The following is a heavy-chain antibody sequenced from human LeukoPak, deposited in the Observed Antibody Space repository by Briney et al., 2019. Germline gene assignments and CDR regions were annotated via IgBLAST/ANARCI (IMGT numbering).Heavy chain of an antibody. V-gene: IGHV1-46*01. CDR1: GYTFTSYY. CDR2: INPTTGDT. Sequence: ASVKVSCKASGYTFTSYYVHWVRQAPGQGLQWMGIINPTTGDTIYAQKFQGRVTMTRDMSTDTVYMELSSLRSEDTAVYYCARYGFSAVWQGGWHAFDIWGHGTMVTVSS. J-gene: IGHJ3*02. D-gene: IGHD5-24*01. CDR3: ARYGFSAVWQGGWHAFDI.